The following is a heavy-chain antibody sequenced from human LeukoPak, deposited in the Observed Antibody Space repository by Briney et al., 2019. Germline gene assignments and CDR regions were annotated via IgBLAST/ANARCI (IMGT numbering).Heavy chain of an antibody. J-gene: IGHJ4*02. CDR3: ARVPYDYVWGSYRYSSFDY. V-gene: IGHV6-1*01. D-gene: IGHD3-16*02. Sequence: SQTLSLTCAISGDSVSSNSAAWNWIRQSPSRGLEWLGRTYYRSKWYNDYAVSVKSRITINPDTSKNQFSLQLNSVTPEDTAVYYCARVPYDYVWGSYRYSSFDYWGQGTLVTVSS. CDR2: TYYRSKWYN. CDR1: GDSVSSNSAA.